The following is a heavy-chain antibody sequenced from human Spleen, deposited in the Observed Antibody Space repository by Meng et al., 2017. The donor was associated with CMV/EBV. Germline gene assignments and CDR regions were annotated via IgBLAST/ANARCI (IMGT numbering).Heavy chain of an antibody. V-gene: IGHV3-23*01. CDR2: IGSST. CDR3: AKVEIAVAGTGLWYFDY. J-gene: IGHJ4*02. D-gene: IGHD6-19*01. Sequence: NWVRQAPGKGLEWVSGIGSSTHYADSVKGRFTISRDNSKNTLYLQMNSLRAEDTAVYYCAKVEIAVAGTGLWYFDYWGQGTLVTVSS.